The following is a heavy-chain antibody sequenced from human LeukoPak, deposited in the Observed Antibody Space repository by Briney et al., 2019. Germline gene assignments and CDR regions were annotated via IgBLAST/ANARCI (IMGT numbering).Heavy chain of an antibody. Sequence: PGRSLRLSCAASGFTFSSYAMHWVRQAPGKGLEWVVVISYDGSNKYYADSVKGRFTISRDNSKNTLYLQMNSLRAEDTAVYYCARVSIRLYSSGWAFDYWGQGTLVTVSS. D-gene: IGHD6-19*01. CDR3: ARVSIRLYSSGWAFDY. J-gene: IGHJ4*02. CDR1: GFTFSSYA. CDR2: ISYDGSNK. V-gene: IGHV3-30-3*01.